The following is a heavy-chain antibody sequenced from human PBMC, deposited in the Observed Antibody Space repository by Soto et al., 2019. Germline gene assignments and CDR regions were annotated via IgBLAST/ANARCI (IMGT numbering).Heavy chain of an antibody. CDR1: GGSISSYY. D-gene: IGHD3-22*01. V-gene: IGHV4-4*07. CDR3: ARGPYYYDSSGYSGFDY. Sequence: SDTLSLTCTVSGGSISSYYWSWIRQPAGKGLEWIGRIYTSGSTNYNPSLKSRVTMSVDTSKNQFSLKLSSVTAADTAVYYCARGPYYYDSSGYSGFDYWGQGTLVTVSS. J-gene: IGHJ4*02. CDR2: IYTSGST.